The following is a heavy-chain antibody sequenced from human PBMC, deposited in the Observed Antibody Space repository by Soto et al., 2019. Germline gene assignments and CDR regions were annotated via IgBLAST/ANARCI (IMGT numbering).Heavy chain of an antibody. V-gene: IGHV3-21*01. CDR2: ISSSSSYI. CDR1: GFTFSSYS. CDR3: ARGGWLQSHWYFDL. Sequence: EVQLVESGGGLVKPGGSLRLSCAASGFTFSSYSMNWVRQAPGKGLEWVSSISSSSSYIYYADSVKGRFTISRDNAKNSLYLQMNSLRAEDTAVYYCARGGWLQSHWYFDLWGRGTLVTVSS. J-gene: IGHJ2*01. D-gene: IGHD5-12*01.